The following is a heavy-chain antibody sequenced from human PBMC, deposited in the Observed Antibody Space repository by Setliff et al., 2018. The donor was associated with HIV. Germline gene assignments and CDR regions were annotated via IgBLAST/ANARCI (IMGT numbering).Heavy chain of an antibody. CDR1: GFTFNNAW. D-gene: IGHD3-22*01. V-gene: IGHV3-15*01. CDR2: IKKKGDGGTT. Sequence: GGSLRLSCAASGFTFNNAWMTWVRQVPGKGLEWVGHIKKKGDGGTTEYATPAKGRFIISRDDSKNTLYLQMNSLRSEDTAVYYCVTGVGTSSVDYWGQGTMVTVSS. CDR3: VTGVGTSSVDY. J-gene: IGHJ4*02.